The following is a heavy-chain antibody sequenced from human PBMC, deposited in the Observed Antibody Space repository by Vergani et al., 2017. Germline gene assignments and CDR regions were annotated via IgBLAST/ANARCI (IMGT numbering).Heavy chain of an antibody. Sequence: EVQLVESGGGLAKPGGSLRLSCAASGFTFSSYSMNWVRQAPGKGLEWVSSISSSSSYIYYADSVKGRFTISRDNAKNSLYLQMNSLRAEDTAVYYCARADYSNYYYYYYYMDVWGKGTTVTVSS. CDR1: GFTFSSYS. CDR2: ISSSSSYI. V-gene: IGHV3-21*01. D-gene: IGHD4-11*01. CDR3: ARADYSNYYYYYYYMDV. J-gene: IGHJ6*03.